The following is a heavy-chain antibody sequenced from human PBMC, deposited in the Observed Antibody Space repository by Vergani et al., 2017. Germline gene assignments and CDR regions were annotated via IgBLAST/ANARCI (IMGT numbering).Heavy chain of an antibody. CDR2: IYSGGST. V-gene: IGHV3-53*04. CDR1: GFTVSSNY. J-gene: IGHJ6*02. Sequence: EVQLVESGGGLVQPGGSLSLSCAASGFTVSSNYMSWVRQAPGKGLEWVSVIYSGGSTDYADSVKGRFTISRNNSKNTLYLQMNSLRAEDTAVYYCARDRVDIVATTTYYYYYYGMDVWGQGTTVTASS. D-gene: IGHD5-12*01. CDR3: ARDRVDIVATTTYYYYYYGMDV.